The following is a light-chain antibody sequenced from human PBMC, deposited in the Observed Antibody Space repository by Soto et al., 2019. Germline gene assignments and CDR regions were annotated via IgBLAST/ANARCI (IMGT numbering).Light chain of an antibody. CDR2: KAS. CDR3: QQYNSYSWT. V-gene: IGKV1-5*03. J-gene: IGKJ1*01. Sequence: DVQMTQSPSTLSASVGDRVTITCRASQSISSWLAWYQQKPGKAPKLLIYKASSLHSGVPSRFSGSGSGTEFTLTISSLQPDDFATYYCQQYNSYSWTFGQGTKVDIK. CDR1: QSISSW.